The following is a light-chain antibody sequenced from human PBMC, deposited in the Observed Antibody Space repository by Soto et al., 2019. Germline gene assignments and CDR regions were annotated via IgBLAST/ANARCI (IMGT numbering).Light chain of an antibody. CDR1: SSEVGGYNY. CDR3: SSYTSSSSYV. J-gene: IGLJ1*01. Sequence: SVLTQPASVSWSPGPSITISCTGTSSEVGGYNYVSWYQQHPGKAPKLMIYDVSNRPSGVSNRFSGSKSGNTASLTISGLQAEDEADYYCSSYTSSSSYVFGTGTKVTVL. CDR2: DVS. V-gene: IGLV2-14*01.